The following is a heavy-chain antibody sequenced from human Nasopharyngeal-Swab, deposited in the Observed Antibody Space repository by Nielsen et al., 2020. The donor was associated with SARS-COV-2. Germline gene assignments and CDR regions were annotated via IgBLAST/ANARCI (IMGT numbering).Heavy chain of an antibody. CDR3: AHIRGGTRGAEYFQH. Sequence: SGVTLTKPTQTLTLTCTFSGFSLSTRGVGLGWIRQPSPKALEWLALIYWDDDKRYSPSLKSRLTITKYTSKHQVVFPMTNMDPVETATYYCAHIRGGTRGAEYFQHWGQGTLVTVSS. CDR1: GFSLSTRGVG. D-gene: IGHD3-10*01. J-gene: IGHJ1*01. CDR2: IYWDDDK. V-gene: IGHV2-5*02.